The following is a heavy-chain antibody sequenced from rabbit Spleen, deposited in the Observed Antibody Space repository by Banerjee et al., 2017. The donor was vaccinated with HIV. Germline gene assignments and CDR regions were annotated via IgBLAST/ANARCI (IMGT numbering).Heavy chain of an antibody. V-gene: IGHV1S45*01. Sequence: QEQLVESGGGLVQPEGSLTLTCTASGFAFNSVYDMCWVRQAPGKGLEWIACIDAGVKGTTYYATWASGRFTISRTSSTTVTLRMTSLTAADRATYFCARDLVGVIGWNFYLWGQGTLVTVS. CDR2: IDAGVKGTT. CDR3: ARDLVGVIGWNFYL. CDR1: GFAFNSVYD. D-gene: IGHD1-1*01. J-gene: IGHJ4*01.